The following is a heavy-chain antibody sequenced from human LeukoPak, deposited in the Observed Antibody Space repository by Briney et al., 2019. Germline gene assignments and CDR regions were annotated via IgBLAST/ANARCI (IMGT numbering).Heavy chain of an antibody. CDR2: ISDDGSNQ. CDR3: AKEGAIGVPYFDY. D-gene: IGHD1-26*01. Sequence: GSLRLSCAASGFTFSNYGMHWVRQAPGKGLEWVAVISDDGSNQYYAESVKGRFIISRDNSKNTLYLQMNSLRAEDTAVYYCAKEGAIGVPYFDYWGPGTLVTVSS. CDR1: GFTFSNYG. V-gene: IGHV3-30*18. J-gene: IGHJ4*02.